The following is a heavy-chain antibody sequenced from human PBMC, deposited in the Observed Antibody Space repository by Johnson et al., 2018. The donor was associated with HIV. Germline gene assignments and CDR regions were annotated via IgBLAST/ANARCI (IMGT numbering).Heavy chain of an antibody. CDR1: GFTFSDYY. CDR3: ARGHWAFDI. D-gene: IGHD1-1*01. V-gene: IGHV3-30*03. J-gene: IGHJ3*02. CDR2: ISHDGSHK. Sequence: VQLVESGGGLVNPGGSLRLSCAASGFTFSDYYMSWIRQAPGKGLEWVAVISHDGSHKYYADSVKGRFSLSRDISKNMLYLQMHSLRGDDTAVYYCARGHWAFDIWGQGTMVTVSS.